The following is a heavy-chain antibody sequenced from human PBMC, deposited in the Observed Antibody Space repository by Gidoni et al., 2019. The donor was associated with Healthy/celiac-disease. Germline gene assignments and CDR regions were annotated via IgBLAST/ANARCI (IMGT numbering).Heavy chain of an antibody. CDR3: ARSRLSGNYGDNLLFDY. V-gene: IGHV4-31*03. CDR1: GGSISSGGYF. Sequence: QVQLQESGPRLVKPSQTLSLTCTVSGGSISSGGYFWSWIRQHPGKGLEWIGYIYYSGSTYYNPSLKSRVTISVDTSKNQFSLKLRSMTAADTAVYYCARSRLSGNYGDNLLFDYWGQGTLVTVSS. D-gene: IGHD4-17*01. CDR2: IYYSGST. J-gene: IGHJ4*02.